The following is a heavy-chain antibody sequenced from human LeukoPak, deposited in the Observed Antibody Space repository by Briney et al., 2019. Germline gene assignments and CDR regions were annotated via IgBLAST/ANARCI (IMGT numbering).Heavy chain of an antibody. V-gene: IGHV3-30*02. CDR2: IRYDGSNK. CDR3: AKDHVGTGTTEGGNGFDI. CDR1: GFTFSSYG. D-gene: IGHD1-7*01. J-gene: IGHJ3*02. Sequence: GGSLRLSCAASGFTFSSYGMHWVRQAPGKGLEWVAFIRYDGSNKYYADSVKGRFTISRDNSKNTLYLQMNSLRAEDTAVYYCAKDHVGTGTTEGGNGFDIWGQGTMVTVSS.